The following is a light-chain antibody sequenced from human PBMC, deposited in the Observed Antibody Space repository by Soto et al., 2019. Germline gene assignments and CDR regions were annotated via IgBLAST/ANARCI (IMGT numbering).Light chain of an antibody. CDR1: QSVSSNY. CDR2: DVS. Sequence: EIVLTQSPGTLSLSPGERATLSCRSSQSVSSNYLAWYQQKPDQAPRLVIYDVSGRATGIPDRFSGSGCGTDFTLTISRLEPENFAVYYCQQYSSSPTFGQGTKVEIK. J-gene: IGKJ1*01. CDR3: QQYSSSPT. V-gene: IGKV3-20*01.